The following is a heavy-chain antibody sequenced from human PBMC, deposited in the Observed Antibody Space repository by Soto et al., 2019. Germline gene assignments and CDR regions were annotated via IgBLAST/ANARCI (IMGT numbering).Heavy chain of an antibody. J-gene: IGHJ4*02. CDR1: GGSISSSSYY. V-gene: IGHV4-39*01. CDR3: ARHTAVTTNKEGGCDY. Sequence: PSETLSLTCTVSGGSISSSSYYWGWIRQPPGKGLEWIGGIYYSGSTYYNPSLKSRVTISVDTSKNQFSLNPSSVTAAHTAVYYCARHTAVTTNKEGGCDYWGQGTPVAVSS. D-gene: IGHD4-17*01. CDR2: IYYSGST.